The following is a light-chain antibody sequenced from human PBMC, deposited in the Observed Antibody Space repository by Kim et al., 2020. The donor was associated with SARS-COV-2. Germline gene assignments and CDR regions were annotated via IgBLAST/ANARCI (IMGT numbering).Light chain of an antibody. CDR3: QQNFFWPWT. CDR2: YAS. Sequence: TPQDRAPLSCRASQPFDNRVIWCQQKPGQAPRLLLYYASTMATGVPARFSGSGSGTQFTLTISSLRSEDFAVYWCQQNFFWPWTFGQGTKVDIK. V-gene: IGKV3-15*01. CDR1: QPFDNR. J-gene: IGKJ1*01.